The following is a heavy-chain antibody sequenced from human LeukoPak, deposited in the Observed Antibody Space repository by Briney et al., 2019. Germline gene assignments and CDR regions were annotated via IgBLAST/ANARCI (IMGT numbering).Heavy chain of an antibody. D-gene: IGHD2-21*01. CDR1: GGSISSYY. V-gene: IGHV4-4*07. Sequence: SETLSLTCTVSGGSISSYYWSWIRQPAGKGLEWIGRIYTSGSTNYNPSLKSRVTMSVDTSKNQFSLKLSSVTAADTAVYYCARGGINCGGDCYSPPYFDYWGQGTLVTVSS. CDR2: IYTSGST. J-gene: IGHJ4*02. CDR3: ARGGINCGGDCYSPPYFDY.